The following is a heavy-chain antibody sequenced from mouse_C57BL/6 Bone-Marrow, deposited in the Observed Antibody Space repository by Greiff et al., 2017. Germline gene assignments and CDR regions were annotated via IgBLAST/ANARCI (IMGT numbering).Heavy chain of an antibody. Sequence: VQLKESGGGLVKPGGSLKLSCAASGFTFSDYGMHWVRQAPEKGLEWVAYISSGSSTIYYAETVKGRFTISRDNAYNTLFLQMTSLRSEDTAMYYCAKAYGNYSWFAYWGQGTLVTVSA. CDR3: AKAYGNYSWFAY. J-gene: IGHJ3*01. V-gene: IGHV5-17*01. CDR2: ISSGSSTI. CDR1: GFTFSDYG. D-gene: IGHD2-1*01.